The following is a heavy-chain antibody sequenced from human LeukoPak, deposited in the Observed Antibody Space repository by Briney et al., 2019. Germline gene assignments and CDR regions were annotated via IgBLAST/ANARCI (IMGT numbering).Heavy chain of an antibody. CDR2: IKPDGSEK. Sequence: GGSLRLSCVASGFTFSNYWMNWVRQAPGKGLEWAANIKPDGSEKSYVDSVKGRFTITRDNAKNLLHLQMNSLRVEDTAVYYCATIKRNIWGQGTMVTVSS. D-gene: IGHD5-12*01. CDR3: ATIKRNI. V-gene: IGHV3-7*01. CDR1: GFTFSNYW. J-gene: IGHJ3*02.